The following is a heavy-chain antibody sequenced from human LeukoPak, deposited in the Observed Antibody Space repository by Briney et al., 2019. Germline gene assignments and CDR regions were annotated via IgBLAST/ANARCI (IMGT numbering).Heavy chain of an antibody. Sequence: GGSLRLSCAASGFTFSSYWMHWVRQVPGKGLVCVSFINSDGSSTTYADSVKGRFTISRDNAKNTLSLQMNSLRPEDTAVYYCARDRTGPRGVFNYWGQGTLVTVSS. CDR3: ARDRTGPRGVFNY. CDR1: GFTFSSYW. D-gene: IGHD1-1*01. CDR2: INSDGSST. V-gene: IGHV3-74*01. J-gene: IGHJ4*02.